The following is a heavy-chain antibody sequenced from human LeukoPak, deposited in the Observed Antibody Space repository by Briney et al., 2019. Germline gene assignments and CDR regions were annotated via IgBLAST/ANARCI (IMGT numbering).Heavy chain of an antibody. CDR1: GGSISSDSYY. CDR3: ARSIAAAGFDY. CDR2: IYSSGST. V-gene: IGHV4-61*02. Sequence: SETLSLTCTVSGGSISSDSYYWSWIRQPAGKGLEWIGRIYSSGSTNYNPSLKSRVTISVDTSKNQFSLKLSSVTAADTAVYYCARSIAAAGFDYWGQGTLVTVSS. J-gene: IGHJ4*02. D-gene: IGHD6-13*01.